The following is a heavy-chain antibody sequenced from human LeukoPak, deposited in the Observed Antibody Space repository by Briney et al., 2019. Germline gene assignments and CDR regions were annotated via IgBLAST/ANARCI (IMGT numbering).Heavy chain of an antibody. CDR3: ARDWVEYYYGSGSQKYPYYFDY. V-gene: IGHV1-18*01. CDR2: ISAYNGNT. CDR1: GYTFTSYG. Sequence: ASVKVSCKASGYTFTSYGISWVRQAPGQGLEWMGWISAYNGNTNYAQKLQGRATMTTDTSTSTAYMELRSLRSDDTAVYYCARDWVEYYYGSGSQKYPYYFDYWGQGTLVTVSS. J-gene: IGHJ4*02. D-gene: IGHD3-10*01.